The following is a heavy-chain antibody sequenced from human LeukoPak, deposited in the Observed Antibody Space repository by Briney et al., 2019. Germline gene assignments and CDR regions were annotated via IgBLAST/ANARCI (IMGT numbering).Heavy chain of an antibody. Sequence: GGSLRLSCAASGFTFSSYAMSWVRQAPGKGLEWVSAISGSGGSTYYADSVNGRFTISRDNSKNTLYLQMNSLRAEDTAVYYCAKDSVYYYDSSGSNFDYWGQGTLVTVSS. V-gene: IGHV3-23*01. J-gene: IGHJ4*02. CDR1: GFTFSSYA. CDR2: ISGSGGST. D-gene: IGHD3-22*01. CDR3: AKDSVYYYDSSGSNFDY.